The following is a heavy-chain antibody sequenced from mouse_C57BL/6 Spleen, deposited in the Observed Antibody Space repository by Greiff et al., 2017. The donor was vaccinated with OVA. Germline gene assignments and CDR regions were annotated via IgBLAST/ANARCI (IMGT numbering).Heavy chain of an antibody. CDR3: ARWLLRKNYFDY. V-gene: IGHV1-50*01. D-gene: IGHD2-3*01. CDR1: GYTFTSYW. Sequence: VQLQQPGAELVKPGASVKLSCKASGYTFTSYWMQWVKQRPGQGLEWIGEIDPSDSYTNYNQKFKGKATLTVDTSSSTAYMQLSSLTSEDSAVYYCARWLLRKNYFDYWGQGTTLTVSS. J-gene: IGHJ2*01. CDR2: IDPSDSYT.